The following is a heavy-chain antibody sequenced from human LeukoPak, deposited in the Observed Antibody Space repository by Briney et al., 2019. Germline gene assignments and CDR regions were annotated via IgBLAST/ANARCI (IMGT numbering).Heavy chain of an antibody. Sequence: ASVKVSWKACGDTSTGYYMHWVRQAPGQGLEWRGWINPNSGGTNYAQKFQGRVTMTRDTSIRTAYMELSRLRSDDTAVYYCARDYYDSSGYYYYGYWGQGTLVTVSS. CDR2: INPNSGGT. V-gene: IGHV1-2*02. CDR3: ARDYYDSSGYYYYGY. D-gene: IGHD3-22*01. J-gene: IGHJ4*02. CDR1: GDTSTGYY.